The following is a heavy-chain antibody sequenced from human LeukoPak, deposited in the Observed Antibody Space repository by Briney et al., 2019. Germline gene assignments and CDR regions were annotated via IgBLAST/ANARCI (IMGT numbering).Heavy chain of an antibody. V-gene: IGHV4-34*01. CDR1: GGSFSGYY. CDR3: ARGGYAYYYYYYMDV. J-gene: IGHJ6*03. D-gene: IGHD5-18*01. CDR2: INHSGST. Sequence: PSETLSLTCAVYGGSFSGYYWSWIRQPPGKGLEWIGEINHSGSTNYNPSLKSRVTISVDTSKNQFSRKLSSVTAADTAVYYCARGGYAYYYYYYMDVWGKGTTVTVSS.